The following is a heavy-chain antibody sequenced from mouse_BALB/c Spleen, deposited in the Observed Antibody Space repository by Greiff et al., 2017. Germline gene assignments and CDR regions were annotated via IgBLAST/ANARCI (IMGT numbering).Heavy chain of an antibody. CDR2: IDPENGDT. V-gene: IGHV14-4*02. CDR1: GFNIKDYY. CDR3: NAYYYGRWDY. D-gene: IGHD1-1*01. Sequence: VQLQQSGAELVRSGASVKLSCTASGFNIKDYYMHWVKQRPEQGLEWIGWIDPENGDTEYAPKFQGKATMTADTSSNTAYLQLSSLTSEDTAVYYCNAYYYGRWDYWGQGTSVTVSA. J-gene: IGHJ4*01.